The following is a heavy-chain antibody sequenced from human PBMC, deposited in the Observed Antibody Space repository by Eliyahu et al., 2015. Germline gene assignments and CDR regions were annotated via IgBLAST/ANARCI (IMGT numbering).Heavy chain of an antibody. D-gene: IGHD3-22*01. CDR3: ARDKKKGITMIVVATAPDY. J-gene: IGHJ4*02. V-gene: IGHV3-30-3*01. CDR2: ISYDGSNK. Sequence: QVQLVESGGGVVQPGRSLRLSXXASGFTFXSXXXHWVRQAPGKGLEWVAVISYDGSNKYYADSVKGRFTISRDNSKNTLYLQMNSLRAEDTAVYYCARDKKKGITMIVVATAPDYWGQGTLVTVSS. CDR1: GFTFXSXX.